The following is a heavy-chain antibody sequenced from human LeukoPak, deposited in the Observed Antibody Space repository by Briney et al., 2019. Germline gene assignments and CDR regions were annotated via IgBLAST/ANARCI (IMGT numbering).Heavy chain of an antibody. CDR1: GFTFSSYE. V-gene: IGHV3-48*03. J-gene: IGHJ4*02. CDR3: ARDGEFRASWNDPQIDY. Sequence: SGGSLRLSCAASGFTFSSYEMNWVRQAPGKGLEWVSYISSSGSTIYYADSVKGRFTISRDNAKNSLYLQMNSLRAEDTAVYYCARDGEFRASWNDPQIDYWGQGTLVTVSS. CDR2: ISSSGSTI. D-gene: IGHD1-1*01.